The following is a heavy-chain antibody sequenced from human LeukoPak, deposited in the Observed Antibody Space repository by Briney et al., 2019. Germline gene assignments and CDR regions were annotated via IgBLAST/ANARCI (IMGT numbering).Heavy chain of an antibody. Sequence: GGSLRLSCAASGFTFSSYWMSWVRQAPGKGLEWVANIKQDGSEKYYVDSVKGRFTFSRDNAKNSLYLQMNSLRAEDTAVYYCARAHYYYYMDVWGKGTTVTVSS. V-gene: IGHV3-7*01. CDR2: IKQDGSEK. CDR3: ARAHYYYYMDV. CDR1: GFTFSSYW. J-gene: IGHJ6*03.